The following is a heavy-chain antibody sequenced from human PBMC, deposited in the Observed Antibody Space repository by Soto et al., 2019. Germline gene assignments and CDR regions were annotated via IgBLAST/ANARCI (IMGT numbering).Heavy chain of an antibody. D-gene: IGHD2-15*01. J-gene: IGHJ4*02. CDR1: GGSISNGGYS. CDR2: IYHSGST. CDR3: ARGGGWTFDY. V-gene: IGHV4-30-2*01. Sequence: LSLTCAVSGGSISNGGYSWSWIRQPPGKGLEWIGYIYHSGSTYYNPSLKSRVTISVDRSKNQFSLKLSSVTAADTAVYYCARGGGWTFDYWGQGTLVTVSS.